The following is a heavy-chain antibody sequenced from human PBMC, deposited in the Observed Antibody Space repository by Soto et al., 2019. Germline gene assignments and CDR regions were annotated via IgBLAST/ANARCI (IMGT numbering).Heavy chain of an antibody. Sequence: QVQLVQSGAEVKKPGASVRVSCEANGFTFRSYAVHWLRQAPGQRFEWMGWVNAGNGNTKYSQKFQGRLRPTRDTSASASYMELDSLTSEDTSVYFCALGMAALLGWFEAWGQGTLVTVSS. CDR3: ALGMAALLGWFEA. V-gene: IGHV1-3*01. J-gene: IGHJ5*02. D-gene: IGHD6-19*01. CDR1: GFTFRSYA. CDR2: VNAGNGNT.